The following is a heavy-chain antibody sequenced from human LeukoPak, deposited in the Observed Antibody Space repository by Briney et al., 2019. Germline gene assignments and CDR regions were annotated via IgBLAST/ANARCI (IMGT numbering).Heavy chain of an antibody. Sequence: GGSLRLSCAASGFTFSSYSMNWVRQAPGKGLEWVSSISSSSSYIYYADSVKGRFTISRDNAKNSLYLQMNSLRAEDTAVYYCARVGGYSGSYIDYWGQGTLVTVSS. CDR3: ARVGGYSGSYIDY. V-gene: IGHV3-21*01. CDR2: ISSSSSYI. CDR1: GFTFSSYS. J-gene: IGHJ4*02. D-gene: IGHD1-26*01.